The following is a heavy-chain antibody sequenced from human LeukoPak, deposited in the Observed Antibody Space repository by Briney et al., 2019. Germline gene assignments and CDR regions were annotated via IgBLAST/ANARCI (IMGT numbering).Heavy chain of an antibody. CDR1: GYSFTSYW. J-gene: IGHJ4*02. D-gene: IGHD2-15*01. CDR3: ARHTCSGGSCYFDY. V-gene: IGHV5-51*01. Sequence: ESLKISWMGTGYSFTSYWIGWVRKMPGKGLEWMGNIYLGDSDTRYSPSFQGQVTISAVKSISTAYLQWSSLKASDSAMYYCARHTCSGGSCYFDYWGQGTLVTVSS. CDR2: IYLGDSDT.